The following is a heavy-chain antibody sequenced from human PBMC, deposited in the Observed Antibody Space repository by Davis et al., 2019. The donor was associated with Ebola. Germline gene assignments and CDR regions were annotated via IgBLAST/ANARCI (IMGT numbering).Heavy chain of an antibody. CDR1: GFTFDDYA. V-gene: IGHV3-9*01. CDR2: ISWNSGSI. D-gene: IGHD6-13*01. J-gene: IGHJ6*02. Sequence: SLKISCAASGFTFDDYAMHWVRQAPGKGLEWVSGISWNSGSIGYADSVKGRFTISRDNAKNSLYLQMNSLRAEDTAVYYCAREDSSSWYYYYYGMDVWGQGTTVTVSS. CDR3: AREDSSSWYYYYYGMDV.